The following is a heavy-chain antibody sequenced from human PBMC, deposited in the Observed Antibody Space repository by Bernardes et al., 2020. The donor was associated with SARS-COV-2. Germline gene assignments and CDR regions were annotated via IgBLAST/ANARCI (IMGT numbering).Heavy chain of an antibody. CDR1: GFTFSNFG. CDR2: IWYVGSNK. CDR3: VRDYYDSNGYFRALDF. Sequence: VGSLILSCAASGFTFSNFGMHWVRQAPGLGLEWVAMIWYVGSNKYYSDSVKGRFTISRDNSKNTLYLQMDSLRAEDTAVYFCVRDYYDSNGYFRALDFWGQGTLLTVSS. D-gene: IGHD3-22*01. J-gene: IGHJ4*02. V-gene: IGHV3-33*01.